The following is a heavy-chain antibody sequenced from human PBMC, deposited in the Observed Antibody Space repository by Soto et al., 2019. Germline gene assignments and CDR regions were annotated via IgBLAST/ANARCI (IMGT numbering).Heavy chain of an antibody. CDR2: ISHDGRNQ. J-gene: IGHJ6*02. Sequence: GGSLRLSCAASGFTFSSYGMHWVRQAPGKGLEWMAVISHDGRNQFYADSVKGRFTISRDNANNTLYVEMNSLRAEDTAVYYCAKDLSRMGFCFGPYYDYGMDGWGQGTTVTVSS. CDR3: AKDLSRMGFCFGPYYDYGMDG. D-gene: IGHD1-26*01. V-gene: IGHV3-30*18. CDR1: GFTFSSYG.